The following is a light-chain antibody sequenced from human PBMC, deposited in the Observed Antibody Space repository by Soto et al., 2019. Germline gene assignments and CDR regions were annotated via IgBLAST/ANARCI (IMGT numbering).Light chain of an antibody. J-gene: IGKJ4*01. V-gene: IGKV3-11*01. CDR2: DAS. CDR1: QSVSSY. Sequence: EIVLTQSPATLSLSPGERATLSCRASQSVSSYLAWYQQKPGQAPRLLIYDASNRATGIPARFSGSGSGTDFTLTISSLEPEDFEVYYCQQRRNWQLDFGGGTKVDIX. CDR3: QQRRNWQLD.